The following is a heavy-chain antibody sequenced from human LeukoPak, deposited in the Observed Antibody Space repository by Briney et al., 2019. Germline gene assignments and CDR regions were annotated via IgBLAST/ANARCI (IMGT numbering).Heavy chain of an antibody. D-gene: IGHD6-13*01. V-gene: IGHV4-31*03. CDR1: GGSISSGGYS. Sequence: SQTLSLTCTVSGGSISSGGYSWSWLRQHPGKGLEWIGYIYYSGSTYYNPSLKSRVTISVDTSKNQFSLRLNSVTAADTAVYYCARHVYSASWYIYYYGMDVWGQGTTVTVSS. CDR2: IYYSGST. J-gene: IGHJ6*02. CDR3: ARHVYSASWYIYYYGMDV.